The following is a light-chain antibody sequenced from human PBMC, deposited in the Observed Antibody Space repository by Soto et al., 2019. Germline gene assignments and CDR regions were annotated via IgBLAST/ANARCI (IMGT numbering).Light chain of an antibody. CDR2: DTS. V-gene: IGKV3-11*01. CDR3: QQRSNWPPVT. J-gene: IGKJ4*01. Sequence: EIVMTQSPATLSVSPGERATLSCRASQSVSINLAWYQQKPGQAPRLLLYDTSTRATGIPARFSGSGSGTDLTLAISSLETEDFAAYYCQQRSNWPPVTFGGGTKVDIK. CDR1: QSVSIN.